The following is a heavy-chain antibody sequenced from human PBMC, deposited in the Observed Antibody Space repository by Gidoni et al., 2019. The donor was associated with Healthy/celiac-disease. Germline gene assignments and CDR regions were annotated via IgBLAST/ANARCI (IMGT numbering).Heavy chain of an antibody. J-gene: IGHJ4*02. CDR2: IYYSGST. Sequence: LQLQESGPGLVKPSETLSLTCTVSGGSISSSSYYWGWIRQPPGKGLEWIGSIYYSGSTYYNPSLKSRVTISVDTSKNQFSLKLSSVTAADTAVYYCARSSASRVYSLGYWGQGTLVTVSS. D-gene: IGHD5-18*01. CDR1: GGSISSSSYY. CDR3: ARSSASRVYSLGY. V-gene: IGHV4-39*01.